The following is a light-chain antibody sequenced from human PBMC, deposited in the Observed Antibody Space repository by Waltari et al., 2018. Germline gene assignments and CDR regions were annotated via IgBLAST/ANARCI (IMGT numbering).Light chain of an antibody. CDR3: SSYAGSDIWV. J-gene: IGLJ3*02. CDR1: SSDVGGYNY. CDR2: EVN. Sequence: QSALTQPPSASGSPGQSVAISCTGTSSDVGGYNYVSWYQQHPGKAPKLLIYEVNKPPSGFPDRFSGSKSGNTASLTVSGLQAEDEADYYCSSYAGSDIWVFGGGTRLTVL. V-gene: IGLV2-8*01.